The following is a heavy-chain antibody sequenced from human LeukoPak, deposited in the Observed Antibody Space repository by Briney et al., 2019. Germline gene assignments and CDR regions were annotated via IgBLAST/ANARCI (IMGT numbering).Heavy chain of an antibody. CDR1: GVTVSSNY. CDR3: ARGSGMDV. J-gene: IGHJ6*02. Sequence: PGGSLRLSCVASGVTVSSNYMSWVRQAPGKGLECVSAIYSGGSTDYADSVKGRFTISRDNSKNTLYLQMNSLRAEDTAVYYCARGSGMDVWGQGTTVTVSS. CDR2: IYSGGST. V-gene: IGHV3-53*01.